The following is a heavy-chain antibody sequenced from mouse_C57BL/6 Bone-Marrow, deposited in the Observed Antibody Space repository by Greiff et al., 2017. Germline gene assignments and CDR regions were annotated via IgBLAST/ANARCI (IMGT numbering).Heavy chain of an antibody. V-gene: IGHV1-69*01. CDR2: IDPSDSYT. CDR3: ATGTGVDY. Sequence: VQLQQPGAELVKPGASVKLSCKASGYTFTSYWMHWVKQRPGQGLEWIGEIDPSDSYTNYNQKFKGKSTVTVDKSSSTAYMQLSSLTSEDSAVYYCATGTGVDYGGQGTTLTVSS. CDR1: GYTFTSYW. J-gene: IGHJ2*01. D-gene: IGHD3-3*01.